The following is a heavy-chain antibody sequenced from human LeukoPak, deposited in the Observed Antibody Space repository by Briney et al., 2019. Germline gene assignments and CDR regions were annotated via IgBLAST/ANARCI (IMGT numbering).Heavy chain of an antibody. V-gene: IGHV4-39*07. CDR2: IYYSGST. Sequence: SETLSLTCTVSGGSISSSSYYWGWIRQPPGKGLEWIGSIYYSGSTYYNPSLKSRVTISVDTSKNQFSLKLSSVTAADTAVYFCARVGSGLNLYYFDYWGQGILVTVSS. CDR1: GGSISSSSYY. J-gene: IGHJ4*02. CDR3: ARVGSGLNLYYFDY. D-gene: IGHD3-3*01.